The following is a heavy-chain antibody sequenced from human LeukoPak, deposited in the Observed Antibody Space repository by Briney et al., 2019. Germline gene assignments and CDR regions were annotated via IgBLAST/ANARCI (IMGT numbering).Heavy chain of an antibody. CDR1: GFTFRTYA. CDR2: ISYDGGDK. J-gene: IGHJ4*02. V-gene: IGHV3-30*01. Sequence: GGSLRLSCVASGFTFRTYAMHWVRQAPGKGLEWVAVISYDGGDKYHADSVKGRFTSSRDNSKNTLYLQMNSLRPEDTGVYYCARDASNSADYCFHSWGQGTLVIVSS. CDR3: ARDASNSADYCFHS. D-gene: IGHD1-26*01.